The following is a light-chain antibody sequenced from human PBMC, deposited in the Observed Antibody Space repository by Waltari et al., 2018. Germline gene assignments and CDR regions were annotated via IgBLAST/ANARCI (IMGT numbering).Light chain of an antibody. V-gene: IGLV2-14*01. Sequence: QSALTQPASVSGSPGQSTAISCTGTTSAMCSIKLLSWYQQNPGKAPKLIIYDVTGRPSGVSDRFSGSKSGNTASLTISGLQAEDEADYYCSSYTSSRTLIFGGGTKVTV. CDR3: SSYTSSRTLI. J-gene: IGLJ2*01. CDR2: DVT. CDR1: TSAMCSIKL.